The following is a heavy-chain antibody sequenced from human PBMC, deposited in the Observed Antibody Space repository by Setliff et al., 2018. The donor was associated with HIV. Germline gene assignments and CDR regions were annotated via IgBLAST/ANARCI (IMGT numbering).Heavy chain of an antibody. J-gene: IGHJ5*02. CDR3: ARSTYYYGSGKGSGWFDP. V-gene: IGHV4-34*01. CDR1: GGSFSGYY. D-gene: IGHD3-10*01. CDR2: INHSGST. Sequence: SETLSLTCAVYGGSFSGYYWSWIRQPPGKGLEWIGEINHSGSTNYNPSLKSRVTISVDTSKNQFSLKLSSVTAAGTAVYYCARSTYYYGSGKGSGWFDPWGQGTLVTVSS.